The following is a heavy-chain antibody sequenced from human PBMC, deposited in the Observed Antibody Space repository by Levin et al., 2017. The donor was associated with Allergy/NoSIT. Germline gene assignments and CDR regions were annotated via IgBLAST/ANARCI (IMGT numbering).Heavy chain of an antibody. CDR1: GYSFTSYW. CDR3: ARRDSDGSNSFDY. V-gene: IGHV5-51*01. D-gene: IGHD4-23*01. Sequence: GGSLRLSCQASGYSFTSYWFGWVRQRPGKGLEWMGLIFPGDSDTRVSPSFHGQIIMSVDKSTNTAYLHWSSLKASDSAKYYCARRDSDGSNSFDYWGQGTLVTVSS. J-gene: IGHJ4*02. CDR2: IFPGDSDT.